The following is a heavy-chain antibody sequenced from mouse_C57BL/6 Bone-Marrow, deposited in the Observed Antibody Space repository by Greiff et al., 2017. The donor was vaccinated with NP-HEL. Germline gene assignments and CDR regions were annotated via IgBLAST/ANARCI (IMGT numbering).Heavy chain of an antibody. CDR1: GFTFSSYA. J-gene: IGHJ3*01. CDR2: ISDGGSYT. D-gene: IGHD4-1*01. CDR3: ARNWVVAY. V-gene: IGHV5-4*01. Sequence: EVQLVESGGGLVKPGGSLKLSCAASGFTFSSYAMSWVRQTPEKRLEWVATISDGGSYTYYPDNVKGRFTISRDNAKNNLYLQMSHLKSEDTAMYYCARNWVVAYWGQGTLVTVSA.